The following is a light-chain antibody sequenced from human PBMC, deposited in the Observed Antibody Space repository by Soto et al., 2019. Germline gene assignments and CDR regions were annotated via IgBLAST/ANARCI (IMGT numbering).Light chain of an antibody. J-gene: IGKJ1*01. Sequence: DIVMTQSPDSLAVSLGERATINCKSSQSVLHSSNNKNYLAWYQQKPGQPPKLLIYWASTRESGVPDRFSGSGSATDFTLTISSLQTEDVAVYYCQQYYSFPWTFGQGTKVEIK. CDR2: WAS. CDR3: QQYYSFPWT. CDR1: QSVLHSSNNKNY. V-gene: IGKV4-1*01.